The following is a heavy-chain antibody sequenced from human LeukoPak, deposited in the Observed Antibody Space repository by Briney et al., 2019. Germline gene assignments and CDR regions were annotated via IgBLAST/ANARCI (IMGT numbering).Heavy chain of an antibody. CDR1: GYTFTGYH. CDR2: INPNSGDT. J-gene: IGHJ4*02. V-gene: IGHV1-2*06. CDR3: ARDYCSSTSCLFDY. Sequence: ASVKVSCKASGYTFTGYHMHWVRQAPGQGLEWMGRINPNSGDTNYAQKFQGRVTMTRDTSISTAYMELSRLTSDDTAVYYCARDYCSSTSCLFDYWGQGTVVTVSS. D-gene: IGHD2-2*01.